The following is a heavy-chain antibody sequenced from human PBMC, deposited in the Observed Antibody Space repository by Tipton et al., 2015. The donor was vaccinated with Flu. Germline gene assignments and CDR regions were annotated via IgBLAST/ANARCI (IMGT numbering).Heavy chain of an antibody. D-gene: IGHD4-11*01. J-gene: IGHJ6*02. Sequence: LSLTCAASGFTFSPYWMHWVRQAPGKGLVWVSHIKSDGSSTSYADSVKGRLTISRDNAKSTLYLQMNSLRAEDTAVYYCARDYSYAMDVWGQGTTVTVSS. CDR1: GFTFSPYW. V-gene: IGHV3-74*01. CDR3: ARDYSYAMDV. CDR2: IKSDGSST.